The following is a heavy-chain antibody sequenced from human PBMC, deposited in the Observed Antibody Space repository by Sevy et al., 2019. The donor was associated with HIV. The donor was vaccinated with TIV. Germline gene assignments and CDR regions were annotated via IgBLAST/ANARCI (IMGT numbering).Heavy chain of an antibody. CDR1: GFTFSSYA. Sequence: GGSLRLSCAASGFTFSSYAMHWVRQAPGKGLEWVAVISYDGSNKYYADSVKGRFTISRDNSKNTLYLQMNSLRAEDTAVYDCARDRGIAVAGTGHYYYYYGMDVWGQGTTVTVSS. J-gene: IGHJ6*02. V-gene: IGHV3-30*04. CDR2: ISYDGSNK. CDR3: ARDRGIAVAGTGHYYYYYGMDV. D-gene: IGHD6-19*01.